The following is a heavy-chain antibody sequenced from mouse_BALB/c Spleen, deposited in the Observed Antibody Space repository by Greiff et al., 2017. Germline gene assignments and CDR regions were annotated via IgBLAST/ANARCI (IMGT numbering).Heavy chain of an antibody. V-gene: IGHV6-6*02. CDR1: GFTFSNYW. J-gene: IGHJ1*01. D-gene: IGHD1-1*01. CDR2: IRLKSNNYAT. Sequence: EVHLVESGGGLVQPGGSMKLSCVASGFTFSNYWMNWVRQSPEKGLEWVAEIRLKSNNYATHYAESVKGRFTISRDDSKSSVYLQMNNLRAEDTGIYYCTRFYYYGSSWGYFDVWGAGTTVTVSS. CDR3: TRFYYYGSSWGYFDV.